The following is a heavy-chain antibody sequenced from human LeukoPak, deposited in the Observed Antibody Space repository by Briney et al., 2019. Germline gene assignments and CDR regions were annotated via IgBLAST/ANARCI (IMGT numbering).Heavy chain of an antibody. CDR2: INPNSGGT. Sequence: ASVKVSCRASGYIFTDYYIHWVRQAPGQGLEWMGWINPNSGGTNYAQKFQGRVTMTGDSPISTAYMELSRLTSDDTAVYYCARGHADVWGKGTTVIVSS. J-gene: IGHJ6*04. V-gene: IGHV1-2*02. CDR1: GYIFTDYY. CDR3: ARGHADV.